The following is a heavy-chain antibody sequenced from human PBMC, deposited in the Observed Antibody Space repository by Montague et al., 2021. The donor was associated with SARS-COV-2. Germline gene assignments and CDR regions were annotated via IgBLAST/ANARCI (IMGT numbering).Heavy chain of an antibody. D-gene: IGHD5-24*01. CDR3: ARVGVRDGHMDY. V-gene: IGHV4-59*11. Sequence: SETLSLTCTVSGGSISSHYWSCIRQPPGKGLEGIGYVYYSGSTNYKPSLKSRVTISVDTSKKQFSLKLNSVTAADTAVYYCARVGVRDGHMDYWGQGTPVTVSS. J-gene: IGHJ4*02. CDR2: VYYSGST. CDR1: GGSISSHY.